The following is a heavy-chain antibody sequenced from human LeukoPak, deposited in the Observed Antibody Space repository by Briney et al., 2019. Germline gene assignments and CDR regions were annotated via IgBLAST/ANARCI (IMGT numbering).Heavy chain of an antibody. CDR3: ATGRVYSGSYGGAFDY. V-gene: IGHV1-24*01. D-gene: IGHD1-26*01. Sequence: ASVKVSCKVSGYTLTELSMHWVRQAPGKGLEWMGGFDPEDGETIHAQKFQGRVTMTEDTSTDTAYMELSSLRSEDTAVYYCATGRVYSGSYGGAFDYWGQGTLVTVSS. CDR1: GYTLTELS. J-gene: IGHJ4*02. CDR2: FDPEDGET.